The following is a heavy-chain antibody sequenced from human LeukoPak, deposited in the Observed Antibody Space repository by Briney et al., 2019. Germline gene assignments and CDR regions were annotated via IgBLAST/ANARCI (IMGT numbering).Heavy chain of an antibody. V-gene: IGHV1-18*01. CDR2: ISAYNGNT. J-gene: IGHJ4*02. D-gene: IGHD1-26*01. Sequence: VKVSCKASGYTFASYNISWVRQAPGQGLEWMGWISAYNGNTNYAENLQGRVAMTTDTSTSTAYMELRSLRSDDTAVYYCARDGGATLGALNYWGQGTLVTVSS. CDR3: ARDGGATLGALNY. CDR1: GYTFASYN.